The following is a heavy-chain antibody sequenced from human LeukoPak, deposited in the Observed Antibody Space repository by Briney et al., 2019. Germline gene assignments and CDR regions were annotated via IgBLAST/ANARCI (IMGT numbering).Heavy chain of an antibody. Sequence: PGGSLRLSCAASGFTFSNYAMSWVRQAPGKGLEWVSAISGSGASTYYADSVKGRFTISRDNSKNTLYLQMNSLRAEDTAVYYCARDYCSSTSCANFDYWGQGTLVTVSS. J-gene: IGHJ4*02. V-gene: IGHV3-23*01. CDR3: ARDYCSSTSCANFDY. CDR2: ISGSGAST. CDR1: GFTFSNYA. D-gene: IGHD2-2*01.